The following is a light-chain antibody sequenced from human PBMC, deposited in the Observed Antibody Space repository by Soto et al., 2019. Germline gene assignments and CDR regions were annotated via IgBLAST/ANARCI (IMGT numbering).Light chain of an antibody. CDR3: QQYNIWPPLT. V-gene: IGKV3-15*01. CDR1: QSVGNSY. J-gene: IGKJ4*01. CDR2: GTY. Sequence: EIGLTQSPGTLSLSPGEGATLSCRASQSVGNSYVAWYQKKPGQAPRLLISGTYTRATGIPARFSGSGSGREFTLTISSLQSEDFGLYYCQQYNIWPPLTFGGGTKVEIK.